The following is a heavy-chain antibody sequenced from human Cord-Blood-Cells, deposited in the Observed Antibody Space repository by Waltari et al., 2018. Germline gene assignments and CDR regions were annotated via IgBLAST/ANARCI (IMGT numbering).Heavy chain of an antibody. V-gene: IGHV4-39*01. CDR2: IYYSGST. CDR1: GGSISSSSYY. D-gene: IGHD5-12*01. CDR3: ARHNGESGYDDY. J-gene: IGHJ4*02. Sequence: QLQLQESGPGLVKPSETLSLTCTVSGGSISSSSYYWGWIRQPPGKVLEWIGSIYYSGSTYYNPSLKSRVTISVDTSKNQFSLKLSSVTAADTAVYYCARHNGESGYDDYWGQGTLVTVSS.